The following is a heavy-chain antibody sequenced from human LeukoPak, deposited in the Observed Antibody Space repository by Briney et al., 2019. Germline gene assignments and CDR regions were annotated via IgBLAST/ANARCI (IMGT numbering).Heavy chain of an antibody. D-gene: IGHD3-10*01. CDR1: GYTFTGHY. CDR2: INPKNDGT. V-gene: IGHV1-2*02. CDR3: ARRDPGKLPVDY. J-gene: IGHJ4*02. Sequence: ASVKVFCKASGYTFTGHYMHWVRQAPGQGLEWMGWINPKNDGTNCAQKFQDRITMTTDTSTRTAHMALGRVISDDAPMYYCARRDPGKLPVDYWGQGTLVTVS.